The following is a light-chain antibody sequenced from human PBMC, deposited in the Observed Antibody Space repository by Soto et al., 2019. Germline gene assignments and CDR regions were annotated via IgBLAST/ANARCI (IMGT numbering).Light chain of an antibody. CDR3: QEYGSSVRT. CDR1: QSIKSSS. V-gene: IGKV3-20*01. J-gene: IGKJ1*01. Sequence: EIVLTQSPGTLSLSPGERATLSCRASQSIKSSSLAWYQQRPGQAPRLLIYGASSRATGIPDKFSGSGSGTDFTINISGLEPEDFAIYYCQEYGSSVRTFGQGTKVEIQ. CDR2: GAS.